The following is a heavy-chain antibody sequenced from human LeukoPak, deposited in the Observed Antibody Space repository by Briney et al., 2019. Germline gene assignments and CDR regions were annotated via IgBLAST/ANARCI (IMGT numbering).Heavy chain of an antibody. CDR3: ARDEEEYCSGGSCSSFRY. D-gene: IGHD2-15*01. V-gene: IGHV3-21*01. J-gene: IGHJ4*02. Sequence: GGSLRLSCAVSGFTFSSYAMSWVRQVPGKGLEWVSSISGSSSYKYHADSVKGRFTISRDNAKRSLYLQMNSLRAEDTAVYYCARDEEEYCSGGSCSSFRYWGQGTLVTISS. CDR2: ISGSSSYK. CDR1: GFTFSSYA.